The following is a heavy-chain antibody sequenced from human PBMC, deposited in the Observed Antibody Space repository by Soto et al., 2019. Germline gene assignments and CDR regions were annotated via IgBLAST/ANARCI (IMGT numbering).Heavy chain of an antibody. J-gene: IGHJ6*02. D-gene: IGHD2-15*01. Sequence: EVQLLESGGGLVQPGGSLRLSCAASGFTFSSYAMSWVRQAPGKGLEWVSAISGSGGSTYYADSGKGRFTISRDNSKNTLYLQMNSLRAEDTGVYYCARGGGYCSGGSCYAYYYYGMDVWGQGTTVTVSS. CDR1: GFTFSSYA. CDR3: ARGGGYCSGGSCYAYYYYGMDV. V-gene: IGHV3-23*01. CDR2: ISGSGGST.